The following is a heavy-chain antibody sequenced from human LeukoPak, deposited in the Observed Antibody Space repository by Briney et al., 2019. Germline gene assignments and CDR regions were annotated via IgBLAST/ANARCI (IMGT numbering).Heavy chain of an antibody. CDR2: ISGDGRTT. J-gene: IGHJ4*02. V-gene: IGHV3-64D*06. CDR1: GFIFSTYT. D-gene: IGHD3-9*01. Sequence: GGSLRLSCSASGFIFSTYTMYWVRQALGKGLEYVSVISGDGRTTYYADSVKGRFTISRDNSRTTLYLQMSSLRAEDTAVYYCVGDQVDDTGYLRWGQGTRVTVSS. CDR3: VGDQVDDTGYLR.